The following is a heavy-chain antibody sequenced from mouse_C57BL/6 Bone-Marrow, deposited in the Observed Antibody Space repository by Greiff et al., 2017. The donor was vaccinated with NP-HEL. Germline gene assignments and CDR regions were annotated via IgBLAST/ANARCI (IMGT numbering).Heavy chain of an antibody. D-gene: IGHD1-1*02. V-gene: IGHV14-4*01. CDR3: TTWFYYFDY. CDR2: IDPENGDT. J-gene: IGHJ2*01. CDR1: GFNIKDDY. Sequence: VQLQQSGAELVRPGASVKLSCTASGFNIKDDYMHWVKQRPEQGLEWIGWIDPENGDTEYASKFQGKATITADTSSNTAYLQLSSLTSEDTAVYYCTTWFYYFDYWGQGTTLTVSS.